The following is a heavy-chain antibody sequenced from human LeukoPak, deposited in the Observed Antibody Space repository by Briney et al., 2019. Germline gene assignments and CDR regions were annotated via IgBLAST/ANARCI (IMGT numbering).Heavy chain of an antibody. D-gene: IGHD1-1*01. CDR2: ISAYNGNT. CDR3: ARDNEGYYYYGMDV. CDR1: GYTFTSYG. J-gene: IGHJ6*04. Sequence: ASVTVSCKASGYTFTSYGISWVRQAPGQGLEWMGWISAYNGNTNYAQKLQGRVTMTTDTSTSTAYMELRSLRSDDTAVYYCARDNEGYYYYGMDVWGKGTTVTVSS. V-gene: IGHV1-18*04.